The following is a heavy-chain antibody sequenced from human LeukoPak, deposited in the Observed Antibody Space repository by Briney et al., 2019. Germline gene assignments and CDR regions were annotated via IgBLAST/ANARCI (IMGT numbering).Heavy chain of an antibody. CDR3: ASSSMEWLLGPDY. J-gene: IGHJ4*02. Sequence: SETLSLTYTVSGGSISSYYWSWIRQPPGKGLEWIGYIYYSGTTNYNPSLKSRVTISVDTSKNQFSLKLSSVTAADTAVYYCASSSMEWLLGPDYWGQGTLVTVSS. CDR2: IYYSGTT. CDR1: GGSISSYY. V-gene: IGHV4-59*08. D-gene: IGHD3-3*01.